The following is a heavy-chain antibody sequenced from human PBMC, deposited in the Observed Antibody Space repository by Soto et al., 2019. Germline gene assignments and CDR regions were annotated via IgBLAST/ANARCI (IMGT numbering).Heavy chain of an antibody. CDR2: MSYDGSNK. CDR3: AYYGVANSSISFRGIDV. J-gene: IGHJ6*02. D-gene: IGHD3-3*01. CDR1: GFTFTIYA. Sequence: GGSLRLSCAASGFTFTIYAIRWVRQAPGKGLEWVAVMSYDGSNKYYADSVKGRFTISRDTSENTLHLQMNSLRTEDTAVYYCAYYGVANSSISFRGIDVCGQGTTVTVYS. V-gene: IGHV3-30-3*01.